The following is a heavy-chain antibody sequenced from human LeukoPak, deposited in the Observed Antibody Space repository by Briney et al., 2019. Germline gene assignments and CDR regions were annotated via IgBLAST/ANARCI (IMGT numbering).Heavy chain of an antibody. CDR1: GFTVKTNY. CDR3: TRQWPGDSGRLIS. CDR2: IYSDGTT. D-gene: IGHD7-27*01. V-gene: IGHV3-66*04. J-gene: IGHJ5*02. Sequence: GGSLRLSCAASGFTVKTNYLSWVRQAPGKGLEWVSVIYSDGTTRYADSLRARFTISRDDSKNTAYLQMNSLKTEDTAVYYCTRQWPGDSGRLISWGQGTLVTVSS.